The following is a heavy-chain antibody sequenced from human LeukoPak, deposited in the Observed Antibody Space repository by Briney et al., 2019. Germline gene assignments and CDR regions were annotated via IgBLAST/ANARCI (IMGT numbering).Heavy chain of an antibody. J-gene: IGHJ3*02. D-gene: IGHD3-3*01. Sequence: SETLSLTCAVYGESFSGYYWSWIRQPPAKGLEWIGEINHSGSTNYNPFLKSRVTISVDTSKNQFSLKLSSVTAADTAVHYCAIIAFWSRLFSRTDAFDIWGQGTMVTVSS. CDR2: INHSGST. CDR3: AIIAFWSRLFSRTDAFDI. V-gene: IGHV4-34*01. CDR1: GESFSGYY.